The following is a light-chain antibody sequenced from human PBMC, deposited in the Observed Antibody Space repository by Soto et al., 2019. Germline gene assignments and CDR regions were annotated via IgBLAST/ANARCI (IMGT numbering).Light chain of an antibody. CDR1: QSVLYSSNNKNY. V-gene: IGKV4-1*01. CDR3: QQYESTPPT. Sequence: DIVMTQSPDSLAVSLGERATINCKSSQSVLYSSNNKNYLAWYQQRPGQPPKLLIYWASTRESGVPDRFSGSGSGTDFTLTITSLQAEDVAVYYCQQYESTPPTFGRGTKSEIK. J-gene: IGKJ2*01. CDR2: WAS.